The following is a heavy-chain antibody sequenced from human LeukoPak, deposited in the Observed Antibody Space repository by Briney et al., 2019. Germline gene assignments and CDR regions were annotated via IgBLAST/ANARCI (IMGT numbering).Heavy chain of an antibody. CDR2: IIPIFGTA. CDR3: ARVVLLWFGESTYYYYGMDG. V-gene: IGHV1-69*06. J-gene: IGHJ6*04. Sequence: SVRVSCKASGGTFSSYAISWVRQAPGQGLEWMGGIIPIFGTANYAQTFQGRVTITADKSKSTAYMELSRLRSEDTAVYYCARVVLLWFGESTYYYYGMDGWGKGTTVTASS. D-gene: IGHD3-10*01. CDR1: GGTFSSYA.